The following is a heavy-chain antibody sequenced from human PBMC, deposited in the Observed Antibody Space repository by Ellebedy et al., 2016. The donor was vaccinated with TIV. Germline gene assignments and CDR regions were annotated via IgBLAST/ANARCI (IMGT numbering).Heavy chain of an antibody. V-gene: IGHV1-24*01. J-gene: IGHJ4*02. CDR2: FDHAYGEP. Sequence: AASVKVSCKVSGYTLTELSMHWVRQAPGKGLEWMGGFDHAYGEPIYAKKFQGRVTMTEDTSTDTAYMELSSLRSEDTAVYYCATIFSRVVTAIPSRTREWYVDYWGQGTLVTVSS. CDR1: GYTLTELS. CDR3: ATIFSRVVTAIPSRTREWYVDY. D-gene: IGHD2-21*02.